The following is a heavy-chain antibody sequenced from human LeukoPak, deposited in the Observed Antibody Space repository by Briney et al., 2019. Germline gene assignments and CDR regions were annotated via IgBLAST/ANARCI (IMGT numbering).Heavy chain of an antibody. D-gene: IGHD3-22*01. CDR3: ARECDYYDSSAYCPPRY. CDR2: IYYSGST. V-gene: IGHV4-39*02. Sequence: PSETLSLTCTVSGGSISSYYWGWIRQPPGKGLEWIGSIYYSGSTYYNPSLKSRVTISVDTSKNQFSLKLSSVTAADTAVYYCARECDYYDSSAYCPPRYWGQGTLVTVSS. CDR1: GGSISSYY. J-gene: IGHJ4*02.